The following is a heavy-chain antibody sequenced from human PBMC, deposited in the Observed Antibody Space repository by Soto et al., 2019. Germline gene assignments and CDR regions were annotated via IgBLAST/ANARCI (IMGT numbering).Heavy chain of an antibody. V-gene: IGHV1-58*01. CDR3: AAVGATGGPDY. D-gene: IGHD1-26*01. Sequence: SVKVSCKASGFTFTSSAVQWVRQARGQRLEWIGWIVVGSGNTNYAQKFQERVTITRDMSTSTAHMELSSLRSEDTAVYYCAAVGATGGPDYWGQGTLVTVSS. CDR2: IVVGSGNT. CDR1: GFTFTSSA. J-gene: IGHJ4*02.